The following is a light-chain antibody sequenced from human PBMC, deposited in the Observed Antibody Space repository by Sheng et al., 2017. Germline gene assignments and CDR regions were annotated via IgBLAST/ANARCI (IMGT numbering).Light chain of an antibody. J-gene: IGKJ5*01. CDR2: GTS. CDR1: QSVNSDY. CDR3: QQYGGSPLIT. V-gene: IGKV3-20*01. Sequence: SVLTQSPSTLSLSPGERATLSCRASQSVNSDYLAWYQQKPGQAPRLLIYGTSRRATGIPDRFRGSGSGTDFILTITRLEPEDFAVYYCQQYGGSPLITFGQGTRLDNK.